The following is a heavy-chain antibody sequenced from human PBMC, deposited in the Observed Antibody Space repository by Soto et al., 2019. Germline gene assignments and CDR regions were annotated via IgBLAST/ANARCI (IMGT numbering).Heavy chain of an antibody. CDR3: ARAHLSWYYFDY. CDR2: IKRDGSEK. Sequence: EVQLVESGGGLVQPGGSLRLSCAASGFTFSSYWMSWVRQAPGKGLEWVANIKRDGSEKYYVDSVKGRFTISRDNAKNSLYLQMNSLRAEDTAVYFGARAHLSWYYFDYWGQGTLVTVSS. J-gene: IGHJ4*02. D-gene: IGHD6-13*01. V-gene: IGHV3-7*01. CDR1: GFTFSSYW.